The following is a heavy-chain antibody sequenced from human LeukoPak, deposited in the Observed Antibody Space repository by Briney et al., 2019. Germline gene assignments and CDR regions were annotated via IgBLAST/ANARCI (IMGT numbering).Heavy chain of an antibody. D-gene: IGHD6-19*01. J-gene: IGHJ4*01. V-gene: IGHV3-23*01. CDR2: ISGSGTST. CDR3: AKGIYSSGWSYFDY. CDR1: GFTFSTYA. Sequence: GGSLRLSCAASGFTFSTYAMSWVRQAPGKGLEWVSAISGSGTSTYHADSVKGRFTISRDNSKNTLYLQMNSLRAEDTAIYYCAKGIYSSGWSYFDYWGHGTLVTVSS.